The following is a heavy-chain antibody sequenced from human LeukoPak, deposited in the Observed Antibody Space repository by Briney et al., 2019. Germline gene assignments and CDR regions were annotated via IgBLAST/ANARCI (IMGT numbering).Heavy chain of an antibody. CDR2: INHSGST. CDR3: ARVQRRRYNWNDAGDY. V-gene: IGHV4-34*01. CDR1: GGSFSGYY. J-gene: IGHJ4*02. Sequence: SETLSLTCAVYGGSFSGYYWSWIRQPPGKGLEWIGEINHSGSTNYNPSLKSRVTISVDTSKNQFSLKLSSVTAADTAVYYFARVQRRRYNWNDAGDYWGQGTLVTVSS. D-gene: IGHD1-1*01.